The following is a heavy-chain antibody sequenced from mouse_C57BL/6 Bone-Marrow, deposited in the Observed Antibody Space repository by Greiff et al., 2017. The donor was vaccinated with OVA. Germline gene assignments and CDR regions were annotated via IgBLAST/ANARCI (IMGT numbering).Heavy chain of an antibody. V-gene: IGHV1-61*01. CDR2: IYPSDSET. J-gene: IGHJ4*01. CDR1: GYTFTSYW. CDR3: AREVYYYAMDY. Sequence: VQLQQPGAELVRPGSSVKLSCKASGYTFTSYWMDWVKQRPGQGLEWIGNIYPSDSETHYNQKFKDKATLTVDKSSSTAYMQLSSLTSEDSAVYFCAREVYYYAMDYWGQGTSVTVSS.